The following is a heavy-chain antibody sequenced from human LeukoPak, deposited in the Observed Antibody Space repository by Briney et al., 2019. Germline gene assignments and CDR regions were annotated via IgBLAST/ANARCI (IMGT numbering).Heavy chain of an antibody. Sequence: GGSLRLSCAASEFTFSNYAMSWVRQAPGRGLEWVSAISGSGGSTYYADSVTGRFTISRDNSKNTLYLQMNSLKAEDTAVYYCAKDARSSTVGDYFDYWGQGTLVTVSS. CDR1: EFTFSNYA. V-gene: IGHV3-23*01. D-gene: IGHD4-23*01. J-gene: IGHJ4*02. CDR3: AKDARSSTVGDYFDY. CDR2: ISGSGGST.